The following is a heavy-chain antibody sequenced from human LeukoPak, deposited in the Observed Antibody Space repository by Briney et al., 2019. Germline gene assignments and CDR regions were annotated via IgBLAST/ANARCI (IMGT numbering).Heavy chain of an antibody. D-gene: IGHD4-11*01. Sequence: GGSLRLSCAASGFSFSRFSMNWVRQAPGKGLEWVLSISSSGSSTYYADSVKGRFTISRDNAKNTLYLQMNSLRAEDTAVYYCSGAHYSSGWHYFDYWGQGTLVTVSS. CDR3: SGAHYSSGWHYFDY. CDR2: ISSSGSST. CDR1: GFSFSRFS. J-gene: IGHJ4*02. V-gene: IGHV3-21*01.